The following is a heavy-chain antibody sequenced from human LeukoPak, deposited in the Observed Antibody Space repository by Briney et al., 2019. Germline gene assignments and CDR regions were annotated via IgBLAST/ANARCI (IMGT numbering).Heavy chain of an antibody. D-gene: IGHD5-12*01. J-gene: IGHJ4*02. CDR3: ATRSPHSGYDSFDY. CDR2: FDPEHGET. V-gene: IGHV1-24*01. CDR1: GYTLTELS. Sequence: ASVKVSCKVSGYTLTELSIHWVRQAPGRGLEWMGGFDPEHGETIYAQMLQGRVTMTEDTSADTAYIELTSLTSEDTAVYYCATRSPHSGYDSFDYWGQGTLVTVSS.